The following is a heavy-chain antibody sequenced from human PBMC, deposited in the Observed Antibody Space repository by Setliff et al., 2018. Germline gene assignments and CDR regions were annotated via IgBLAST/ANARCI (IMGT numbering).Heavy chain of an antibody. V-gene: IGHV3-30*02. Sequence: PGGSLRLSCAASGLAFSIYGIYWFRHTPGKGLEWVAYIRYDGSKKDYADHVRGRFTISRDDSKNTVSLEMNGLRVEDTAVYYCAKEIQARRGPVYDSSALAFDYWGQGTLVT. CDR2: IRYDGSKK. D-gene: IGHD3-22*01. CDR3: AKEIQARRGPVYDSSALAFDY. J-gene: IGHJ4*01. CDR1: GLAFSIYG.